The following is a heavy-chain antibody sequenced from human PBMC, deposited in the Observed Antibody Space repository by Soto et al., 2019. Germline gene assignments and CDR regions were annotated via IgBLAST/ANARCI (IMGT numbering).Heavy chain of an antibody. CDR2: IYPGDSDT. CDR3: ARQLRWNYYYYYYGMDV. V-gene: IGHV5-51*01. Sequence: PGESLKISCKGSGYRFTSYWISWVRQMPGKGLEWMGIIYPGDSDTRYSPSFQGQVTISADKSISTAYLQWSSLKASDTAMYYCARQLRWNYYYYYYGMDVWGQGTTVTVSS. D-gene: IGHD1-7*01. CDR1: GYRFTSYW. J-gene: IGHJ6*02.